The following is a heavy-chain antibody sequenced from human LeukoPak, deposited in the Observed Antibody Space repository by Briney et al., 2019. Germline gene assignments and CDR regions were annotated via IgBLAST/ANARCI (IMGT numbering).Heavy chain of an antibody. CDR1: GGSISSGGYY. CDR2: ISPTGST. Sequence: SETLSLTCTVSGGSISSGGYYWRWLRQPQGKGLECIGYISPTGSTYYNPSLKSRVNISVDRSKHQFSLKLSSVTAADTAVYYCARDKDGTLADWGQGTLVTVSS. V-gene: IGHV4-30-2*01. D-gene: IGHD1-1*01. CDR3: ARDKDGTLAD. J-gene: IGHJ4*02.